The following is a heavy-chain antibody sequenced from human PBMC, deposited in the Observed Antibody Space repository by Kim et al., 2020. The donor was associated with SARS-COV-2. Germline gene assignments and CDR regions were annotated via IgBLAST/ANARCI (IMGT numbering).Heavy chain of an antibody. CDR2: ISAYNGNT. Sequence: ASVKVSCKASGYTFTSYGISWVRQAPGQGLEWMGWISAYNGNTNYAQKLQGRVTMTTDPSTSTAYMELRSLSSDDTAVYYFASARLDWEPGDYLVQGTLV. D-gene: IGHD1-26*01. CDR3: ASARLDWEPGDY. V-gene: IGHV1-18*01. CDR1: GYTFTSYG. J-gene: IGHJ4*02.